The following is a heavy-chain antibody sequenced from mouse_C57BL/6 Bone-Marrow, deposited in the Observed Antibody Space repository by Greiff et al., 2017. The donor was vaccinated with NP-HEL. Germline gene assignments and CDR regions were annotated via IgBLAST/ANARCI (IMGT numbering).Heavy chain of an antibody. CDR2: IYPGNSDT. J-gene: IGHJ2*01. CDR3: TPSYDGYYGYYFDY. V-gene: IGHV1-5*01. Sequence: EVQLQESGTVLARPGASVKMSCKTSGYTFTSYWMHWVKQRPGQGLEWIGAIYPGNSDTSYNQKFKGKAKLTAVPSASTAYMELSSLTNEDSAVYYCTPSYDGYYGYYFDYWGQGTTLTVSS. D-gene: IGHD2-3*01. CDR1: GYTFTSYW.